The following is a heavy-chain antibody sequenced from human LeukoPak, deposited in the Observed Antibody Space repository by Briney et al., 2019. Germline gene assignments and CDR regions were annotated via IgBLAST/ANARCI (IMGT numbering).Heavy chain of an antibody. J-gene: IGHJ4*02. CDR2: ISAYNGNT. CDR3: AREDTAAAGMPGDY. CDR1: GYTVTSYG. Sequence: ASVKVSCKASGYTVTSYGISWGRQAPGQGLEWMGWISAYNGNTNYAQKLQGRVTMTTDTSTSTAYMGLRSMRSDDTAVYYCAREDTAAAGMPGDYWGQGTLVTVSS. V-gene: IGHV1-18*01. D-gene: IGHD6-13*01.